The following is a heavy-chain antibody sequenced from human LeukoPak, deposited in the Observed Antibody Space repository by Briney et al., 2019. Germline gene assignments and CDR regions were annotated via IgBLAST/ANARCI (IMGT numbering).Heavy chain of an antibody. CDR1: GFTFSDYS. D-gene: IGHD3-10*01. CDR3: AKDRRAGSYDY. CDR2: ISTSSTYM. Sequence: GGSLRLSCAASGFTFSDYSMTWVRQAPGKGLEWVSSISTSSTYMYYADSMKGRFTISRDNAKNSLYLQMNSLRAEGTAVYYCAKDRRAGSYDYWGQGTLVTVSS. J-gene: IGHJ4*02. V-gene: IGHV3-21*04.